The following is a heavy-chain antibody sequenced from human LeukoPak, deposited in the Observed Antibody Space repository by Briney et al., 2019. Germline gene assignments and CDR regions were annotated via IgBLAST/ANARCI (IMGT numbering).Heavy chain of an antibody. CDR1: GNSISSGDNY. CDR2: IYTTGST. Sequence: SETLSLTCTVSGNSISSGDNYWSWIRQPAGKGLEWIGRIYTTGSTNYNPSLKSRVTISVDTSKNQFSLKLSSVTAADTAVYYCARDVRSRYDSSGYYYDPWGQGTLVTVSS. D-gene: IGHD3-22*01. J-gene: IGHJ5*02. V-gene: IGHV4-61*02. CDR3: ARDVRSRYDSSGYYYDP.